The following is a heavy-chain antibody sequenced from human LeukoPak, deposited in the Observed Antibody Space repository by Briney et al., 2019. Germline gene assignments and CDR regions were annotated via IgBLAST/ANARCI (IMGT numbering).Heavy chain of an antibody. J-gene: IGHJ4*02. V-gene: IGHV4-28*05. Sequence: SETLSLTCAVSGYSISSPNWWGWVRQPPGQGLEWIEYIYYTGSIYYNPSLKSRVTMSVDTSKNQFSLKLSSVTAVDTAVYYCAKTDSYGYYFDYWGQGALVTVSS. CDR3: AKTDSYGYYFDY. D-gene: IGHD5-18*01. CDR2: IYYTGSI. CDR1: GYSISSPNW.